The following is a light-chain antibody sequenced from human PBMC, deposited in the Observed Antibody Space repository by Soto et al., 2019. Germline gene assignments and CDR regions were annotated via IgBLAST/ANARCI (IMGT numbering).Light chain of an antibody. CDR1: NSDVGGYNF. V-gene: IGLV2-8*01. CDR3: SSYAGSNNRFV. J-gene: IGLJ1*01. CDR2: EVT. Sequence: QSALTQPPSASGSPGQSVTIYCTGTNSDVGGYNFVSWYQQHPDTAPKLIIYEVTRRPSGVPDRFSGSKSGSTASLTVSGLQAEDEADYYCSSYAGSNNRFVFGTGTKLTVL.